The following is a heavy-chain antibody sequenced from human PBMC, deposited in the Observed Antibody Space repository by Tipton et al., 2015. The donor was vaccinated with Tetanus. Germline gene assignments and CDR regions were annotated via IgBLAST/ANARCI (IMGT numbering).Heavy chain of an antibody. CDR1: GEAISRSY. Sequence: TLSLTCSVSGEAISRSYWSWIRLSPGKGLEWIGYFYDSGTTDYNPSLKSRLTISLDASSSQFSLKLTSATAADTAVYYCARERIRLIGEVIFRYFDLWGRGTLVTVSS. CDR2: FYDSGTT. V-gene: IGHV4-59*13. D-gene: IGHD3-3*02. J-gene: IGHJ2*01. CDR3: ARERIRLIGEVIFRYFDL.